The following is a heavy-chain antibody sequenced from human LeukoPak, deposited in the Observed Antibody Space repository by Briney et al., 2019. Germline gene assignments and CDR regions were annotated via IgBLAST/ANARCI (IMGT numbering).Heavy chain of an antibody. Sequence: PSETLSRACTVSGGSISSGAYYWIWIRQHPGKGLEWIGYIAYSGSTYYNPSLESRFSISIDAFNNKFSLDVTSVTAADTAVYYYAREYCGGDCYFDLWGRGALVTVSS. D-gene: IGHD2-21*02. CDR2: IAYSGST. J-gene: IGHJ4*02. CDR1: GGSISSGAYY. V-gene: IGHV4-31*03. CDR3: AREYCGGDCYFDL.